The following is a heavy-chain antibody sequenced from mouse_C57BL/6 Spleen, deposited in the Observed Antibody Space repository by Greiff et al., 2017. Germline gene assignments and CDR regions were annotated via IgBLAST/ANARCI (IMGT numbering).Heavy chain of an antibody. Sequence: VQLQQPGAELVMPGASVKLSCKASGYTFTSYWMHWVKQRPGQGLEWIGEIDPSDSYTNYNQKFKGKSTLTVDKSSSTAYMQLSSLTSEDSAVYYCATIYYDYDGGAYWGQGTLVTVSA. D-gene: IGHD2-4*01. V-gene: IGHV1-69*01. CDR1: GYTFTSYW. CDR2: IDPSDSYT. J-gene: IGHJ3*01. CDR3: ATIYYDYDGGAY.